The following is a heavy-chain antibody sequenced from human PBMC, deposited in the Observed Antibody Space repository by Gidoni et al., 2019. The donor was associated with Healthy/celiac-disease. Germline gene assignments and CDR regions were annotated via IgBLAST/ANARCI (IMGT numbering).Heavy chain of an antibody. V-gene: IGHV1-18*01. CDR2: ISAYNGNT. CDR1: GYTFTSYG. D-gene: IGHD3-9*01. J-gene: IGHJ6*02. CDR3: ARDPKGYDILTGYYNVWYYYYGMDV. Sequence: SGAEVKKPGASVKVSCKASGYTFTSYGISWVRQAPGQGLEWMGWISAYNGNTNYAQKLQGRVTMTTDTSTSTAYMELRSLRSDDTAVYYCARDPKGYDILTGYYNVWYYYYGMDVWGQGTTVTVSS.